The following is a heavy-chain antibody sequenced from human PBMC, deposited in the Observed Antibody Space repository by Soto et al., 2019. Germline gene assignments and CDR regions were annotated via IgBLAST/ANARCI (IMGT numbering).Heavy chain of an antibody. D-gene: IGHD3-16*01. Sequence: QVQVVESGGGVVQPGRPLRLSCAASGFTFSTFAMHWVRQAPGKGLEWVALMSYHGSNEYYADSVKGRFTISRDDSKNTRYLQMNSLRPEDTAVYYCARAATPIGGRCDYWGQGTLVTVSS. J-gene: IGHJ4*02. CDR2: MSYHGSNE. CDR1: GFTFSTFA. V-gene: IGHV3-30-3*01. CDR3: ARAATPIGGRCDY.